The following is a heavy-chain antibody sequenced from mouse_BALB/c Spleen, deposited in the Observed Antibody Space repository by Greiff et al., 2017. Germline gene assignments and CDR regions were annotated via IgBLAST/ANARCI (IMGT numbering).Heavy chain of an antibody. CDR2: INSNGGST. J-gene: IGHJ2*01. V-gene: IGHV5-6-2*01. Sequence: EVMLVESGGGLVKLGGSLKLSCAASGFTFSSYYMSWVRQTPEKRLELVAAINSNGGSTYYPDTVKGRFTISRDNAKNTLYLQMSSLKSEDTALYYCARRGYGYFDYWGQGTTLTVSS. CDR1: GFTFSSYY. CDR3: ARRGYGYFDY. D-gene: IGHD3-1*01.